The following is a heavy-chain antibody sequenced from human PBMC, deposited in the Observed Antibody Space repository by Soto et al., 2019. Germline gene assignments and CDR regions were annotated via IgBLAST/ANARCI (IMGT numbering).Heavy chain of an antibody. Sequence: PGGSLRLSCAGSGFTFINYAMTWVHQAPGKGLEWVSSISNRGSDTYYVDSVKGRFTISRDNSKNTLYLQMNSLRAEDTAVYYCAKDTYSSSWYFWGQGTLVTVSS. CDR1: GFTFINYA. D-gene: IGHD6-13*01. CDR3: AKDTYSSSWYF. V-gene: IGHV3-23*01. J-gene: IGHJ4*02. CDR2: ISNRGSDT.